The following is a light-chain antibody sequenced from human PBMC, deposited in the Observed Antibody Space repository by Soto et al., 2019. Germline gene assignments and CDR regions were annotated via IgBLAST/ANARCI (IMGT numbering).Light chain of an antibody. J-gene: IGKJ1*01. CDR3: MQGTHWPPT. V-gene: IGKV2-30*01. Sequence: DVVMTQSPLSLPVTLGQPASISCRSSRSLVYSDGNAYLNWFHQRPGQSPRRLIYKASNRDSGVPDRFSGSGSGTDFTLHINRVEAEDVGVYYCMQGTHWPPTFGRGTRVEI. CDR1: RSLVYSDGNAY. CDR2: KAS.